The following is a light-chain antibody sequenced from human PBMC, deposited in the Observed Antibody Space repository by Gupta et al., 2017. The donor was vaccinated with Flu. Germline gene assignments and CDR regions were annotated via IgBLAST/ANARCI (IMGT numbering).Light chain of an antibody. Sequence: SYELTQPHSVSVSPGQTARITCSGDALPKQYAYWYQQKPGQAPVLVIYKDSERPSGIPERSSGSSSGTTVTLTISGVQAEDEADYYCQSADSTGTYGVFGGGTKLTVL. CDR1: ALPKQY. V-gene: IGLV3-25*03. J-gene: IGLJ3*02. CDR2: KDS. CDR3: QSADSTGTYGV.